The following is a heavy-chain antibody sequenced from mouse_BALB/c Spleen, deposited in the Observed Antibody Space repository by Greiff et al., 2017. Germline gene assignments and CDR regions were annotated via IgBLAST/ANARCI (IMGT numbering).Heavy chain of an antibody. V-gene: IGHV3-8*02. J-gene: IGHJ2*01. CDR1: GDSITSGY. Sequence: EVQRVESGPSLVKPSQTLSLTCSVTGDSITSGYWNWIRKFPGNKLEYMGYISYSGSTYYNPSLKSRISITRDTSKNQYYLQLNSVTTEDTATYYCARSGRYYGNDRHFDYWGQGTTLTVSS. D-gene: IGHD2-2*01. CDR3: ARSGRYYGNDRHFDY. CDR2: ISYSGST.